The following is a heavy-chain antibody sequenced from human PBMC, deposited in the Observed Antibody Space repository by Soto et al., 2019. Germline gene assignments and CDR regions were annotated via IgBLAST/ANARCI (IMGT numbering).Heavy chain of an antibody. J-gene: IGHJ6*03. V-gene: IGHV1-18*01. CDR1: GYSFTSHG. CDR3: ARMVRGSNIDYYHYMDV. Sequence: QVQLVQSGAEVKKPGASVKVSCKASGYSFTSHGISWVRQAPGQGLEWMAWISASNGDTNYAQKFQGRVTVTTDTSTRTGYMELRGLRSEDTAVYYCARMVRGSNIDYYHYMDVWGKGTTVTVSS. D-gene: IGHD3-10*01. CDR2: ISASNGDT.